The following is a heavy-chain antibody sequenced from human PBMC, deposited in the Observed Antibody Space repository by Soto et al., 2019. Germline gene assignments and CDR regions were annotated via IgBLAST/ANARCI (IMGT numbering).Heavy chain of an antibody. V-gene: IGHV4-30-2*01. Sequence: QLQLQESGSGLVKPSQTLSLTCAVSGGSISSGGYSWSWIRQPPGKGLEWIGYIYHSGSTYYNPSLKSRVTLSVDRSKNQSSLKLSSVTAADTAVYYCASQGYYYDSSGSYRDYWGQGTLVTVSS. CDR1: GGSISSGGYS. J-gene: IGHJ4*02. CDR2: IYHSGST. D-gene: IGHD3-22*01. CDR3: ASQGYYYDSSGSYRDY.